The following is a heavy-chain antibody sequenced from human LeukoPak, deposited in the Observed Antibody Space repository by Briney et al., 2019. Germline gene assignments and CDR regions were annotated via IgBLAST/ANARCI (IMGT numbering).Heavy chain of an antibody. J-gene: IGHJ3*02. Sequence: GGSLRLSCAASGFTFSSYWMNWARQAPGKGLEWVASINHNGNVNYYVDSVKGRFTISRDSSKNTLYLQMNSLRAEDTAVYYCARGSVRTFDIWGQGTMVTVSS. V-gene: IGHV3-7*03. CDR3: ARGSVRTFDI. CDR2: INHNGNVN. CDR1: GFTFSSYW. D-gene: IGHD1-26*01.